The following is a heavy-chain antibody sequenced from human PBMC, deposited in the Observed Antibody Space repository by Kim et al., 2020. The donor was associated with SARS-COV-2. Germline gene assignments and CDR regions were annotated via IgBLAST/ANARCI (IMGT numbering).Heavy chain of an antibody. Sequence: ASVKVSCKASGYTFTSYYMHWVRQAPGQGLEWMGIINPSGGSTSYAQKFQGRVTMTRDTSTSTVYMELSSLRSEDTAVYYCARPYLSSIAAAGNYYYGMDVWGKGNTVTVSS. CDR1: GYTFTSYY. J-gene: IGHJ6*04. CDR3: ARPYLSSIAAAGNYYYGMDV. D-gene: IGHD6-13*01. V-gene: IGHV1-46*01. CDR2: INPSGGST.